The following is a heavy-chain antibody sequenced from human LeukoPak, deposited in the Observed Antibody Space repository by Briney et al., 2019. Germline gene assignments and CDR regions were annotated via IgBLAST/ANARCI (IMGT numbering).Heavy chain of an antibody. CDR2: INPNSGGT. CDR1: GYTFTGYY. CDR3: ARGRSTYYDFWSGYLGPHDYYYYGMDV. V-gene: IGHV1-2*02. J-gene: IGHJ6*02. D-gene: IGHD3-3*01. Sequence: GASVKVSCKASGYTFTGYYMHWVRQVPGQGLEWMGWINPNSGGTNYAQKFQGRVTMTRDTSISTAYMELSRLRSDDTAVYYCARGRSTYYDFWSGYLGPHDYYYYGMDVWGQGTTVTVSS.